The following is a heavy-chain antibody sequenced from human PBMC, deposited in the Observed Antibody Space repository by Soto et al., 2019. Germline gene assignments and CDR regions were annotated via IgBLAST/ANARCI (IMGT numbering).Heavy chain of an antibody. D-gene: IGHD3-3*01. V-gene: IGHV4-30-2*01. Sequence: QLQLQESGSGLVRPSQTLSLTCAVSGGSIRSGDYSWNWIRQPPGKGLEWIGYIFHSGSTHYNPSLRSRVTMSVHRSKNQFSLKLTSVTAADTAVYYCARGHPPNGHPVDFWSGYPRFDYWGQGTLVTVSS. J-gene: IGHJ4*02. CDR2: IFHSGST. CDR3: ARGHPPNGHPVDFWSGYPRFDY. CDR1: GGSIRSGDYS.